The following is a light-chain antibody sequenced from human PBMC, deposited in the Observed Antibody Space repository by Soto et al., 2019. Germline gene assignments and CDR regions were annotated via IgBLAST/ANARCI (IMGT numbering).Light chain of an antibody. CDR3: QQYYDSHIT. J-gene: IGKJ5*01. CDR2: AAS. V-gene: IGKV1-39*01. Sequence: DIQMTQSPSSLSASVGDRVTITCRASQSISTYLNWYQQKSGQAPKLLISAASTLQTGVPSTFSGGGSGTEFTLTISSLQPEDVAVYYCQQYYDSHITFGQGTRLEIK. CDR1: QSISTY.